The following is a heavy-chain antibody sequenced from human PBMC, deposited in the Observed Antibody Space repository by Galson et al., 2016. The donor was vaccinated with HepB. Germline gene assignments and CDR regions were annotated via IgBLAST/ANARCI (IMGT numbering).Heavy chain of an antibody. J-gene: IGHJ4*02. V-gene: IGHV3-9*01. CDR2: ISWNTDSI. D-gene: IGHD2-21*01. CDR3: VKDFVGIKKGPFDH. Sequence: SLRLSCAASGFTFSNCAMHWVRQAPGKGLEWVSGISWNTDSIGYADSVKGRFTLSRDNAKNSLYLQMNILSAEYTALYYCVKDFVGIKKGPFDHWGQGTLVTVSS. CDR1: GFTFSNCA.